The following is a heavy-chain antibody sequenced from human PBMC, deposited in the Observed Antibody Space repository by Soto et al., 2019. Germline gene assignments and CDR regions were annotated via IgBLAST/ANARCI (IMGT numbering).Heavy chain of an antibody. D-gene: IGHD2-2*01. CDR3: ARDSLGPQKIVVVPADGMDV. J-gene: IGHJ6*02. CDR1: GFTFSSYW. Sequence: GGSLRLSCAASGFTFSSYWMSWVRQAPGKGLEWVANIKQDGSEKYYVDSVKGRFTISRDNAKNSLYLQMNSLRAEDTAVYYCARDSLGPQKIVVVPADGMDVWGQGTTVTVSS. CDR2: IKQDGSEK. V-gene: IGHV3-7*05.